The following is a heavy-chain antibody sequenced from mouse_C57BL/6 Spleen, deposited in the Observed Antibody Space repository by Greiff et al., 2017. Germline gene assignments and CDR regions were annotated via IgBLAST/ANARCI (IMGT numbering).Heavy chain of an antibody. Sequence: VQLQQSGPELVKPGASVKIPCKASGYTFTDYNMDWVKQSHGKSLEWIGDINPNNGGTIYNQKFKGKATLTVDKSSSTAYMELRSLTSEDTAVYYCARRYGSSYRGDYFDYWGQGTTLTVSS. CDR3: ARRYGSSYRGDYFDY. CDR1: GYTFTDYN. D-gene: IGHD1-1*01. J-gene: IGHJ2*01. V-gene: IGHV1-18*01. CDR2: INPNNGGT.